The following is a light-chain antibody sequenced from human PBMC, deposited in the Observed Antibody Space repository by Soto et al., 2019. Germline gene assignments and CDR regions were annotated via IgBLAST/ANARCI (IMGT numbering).Light chain of an antibody. J-gene: IGKJ5*01. CDR2: GAS. CDR3: QQYKNWPTIT. V-gene: IGKV3-15*01. CDR1: QSVSSH. Sequence: ESVLTQPPGTLSLSPGERLTLSCMASQSVSSHSLAWYHQKPAQAPXLXXYGASRRATGFPARFSGSGSGTDFTLPIRRLQSEDFAAYDCQQYKNWPTITFAQGTRL.